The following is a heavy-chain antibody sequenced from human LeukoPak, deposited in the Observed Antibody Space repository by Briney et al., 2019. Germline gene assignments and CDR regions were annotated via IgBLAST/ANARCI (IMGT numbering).Heavy chain of an antibody. J-gene: IGHJ4*02. CDR2: ISGSGGST. V-gene: IGHV3-23*01. CDR3: AADPGAVTTEYYFDY. CDR1: GFTFSSYA. D-gene: IGHD4-11*01. Sequence: GGSLRLSCAASGFTFSSYAMSWVRQAPGKGLEWVSAISGSGGSTYYADSVKGRFTISRDNSKNTLYLQMNSLRSEDTAVYYCAADPGAVTTEYYFDYWGQGTLVTVSS.